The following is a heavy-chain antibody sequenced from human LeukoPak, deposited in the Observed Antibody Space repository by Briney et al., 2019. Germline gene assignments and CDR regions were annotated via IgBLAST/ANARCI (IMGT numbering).Heavy chain of an antibody. Sequence: PRGSLRLSYAASGFTFSSFTMNWVRQAPGKGLEWVSSISSSSSYIYYADSVKGRFTISRDNAKNSLYLQMNSLRTEDTAVYYCARDIPDYYDSSGSLGYWGQGTLVTVSS. CDR3: ARDIPDYYDSSGSLGY. CDR1: GFTFSSFT. CDR2: ISSSSSYI. D-gene: IGHD3-22*01. J-gene: IGHJ4*02. V-gene: IGHV3-21*01.